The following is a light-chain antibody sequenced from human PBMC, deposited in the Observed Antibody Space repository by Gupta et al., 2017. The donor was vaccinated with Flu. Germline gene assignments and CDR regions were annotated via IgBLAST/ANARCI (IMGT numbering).Light chain of an antibody. CDR2: KDI. Sequence: GQTARITCSGDALPNQYVYWFQQKPGQAPTLLIYKDIERPSGIPERFSASGSGTTVTLTISGVQAEDEADYYCQSADRTSTYYVLGAGTKVTV. CDR3: QSADRTSTYYV. CDR1: ALPNQY. J-gene: IGLJ1*01. V-gene: IGLV3-25*03.